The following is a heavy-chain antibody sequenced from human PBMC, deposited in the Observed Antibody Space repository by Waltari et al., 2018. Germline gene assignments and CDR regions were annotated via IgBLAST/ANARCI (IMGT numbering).Heavy chain of an antibody. CDR1: GFTFSNYW. Sequence: EVQLVESGGGLVQPGGSLRLSCAASGFTFSNYWMHWVRQAPGKGLVWVANIKEDGSEKYHVDSVKGRFTISRDNAKNSLYLQMNSLRAEDTAVYYCARNTGLDYWGQGTLVTVSS. CDR3: ARNTGLDY. V-gene: IGHV3-7*01. J-gene: IGHJ4*02. CDR2: IKEDGSEK. D-gene: IGHD2-2*02.